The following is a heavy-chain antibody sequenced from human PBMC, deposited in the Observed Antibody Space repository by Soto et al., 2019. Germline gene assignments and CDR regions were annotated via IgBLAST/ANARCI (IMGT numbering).Heavy chain of an antibody. CDR1: GFTFSDYY. Sequence: GGSLRLPCAASGFTFSDYYMSWIRQAPGKGLEWVSYISSSSSYTNYADSVKGRFTISRDNAKNSLYLQMNSLRAEDTAVYYCAREIVVVPAAPDYWGQGTLVTVSS. D-gene: IGHD2-2*01. CDR2: ISSSSSYT. J-gene: IGHJ4*02. V-gene: IGHV3-11*06. CDR3: AREIVVVPAAPDY.